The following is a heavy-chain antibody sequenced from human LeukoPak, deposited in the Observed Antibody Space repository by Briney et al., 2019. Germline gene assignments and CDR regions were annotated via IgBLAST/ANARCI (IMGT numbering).Heavy chain of an antibody. Sequence: TLSLTCTVSGGSISSGSYYWSWIRQPAGKGLGWIGRIYTSGSTNYNPSLKSRVTISVDTSKDQFSLKLSSVTAADTAVYYCARAPTTPYYYYMDVWGKGTTVTVSS. J-gene: IGHJ6*03. D-gene: IGHD4-11*01. V-gene: IGHV4-61*02. CDR2: IYTSGST. CDR3: ARAPTTPYYYYMDV. CDR1: GGSISSGSYY.